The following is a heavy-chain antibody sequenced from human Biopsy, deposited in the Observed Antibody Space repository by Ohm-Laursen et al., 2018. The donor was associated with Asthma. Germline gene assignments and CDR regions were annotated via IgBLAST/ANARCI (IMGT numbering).Heavy chain of an antibody. CDR2: ITGGGSQK. V-gene: IGHV3-7*03. CDR1: GFTVSTNG. J-gene: IGHJ5*02. D-gene: IGHD1-26*01. CDR3: AKVDPYSGYYFREGARLLWFDP. Sequence: SLRLSCAASGFTVSTNGMSWGRQTPGKGLEWVATITGGGSQKFYVDSVTGRFTITRDNSKNSLYLQMNSLSADDTAVYYCAKVDPYSGYYFREGARLLWFDPWGQGTLVTVSS.